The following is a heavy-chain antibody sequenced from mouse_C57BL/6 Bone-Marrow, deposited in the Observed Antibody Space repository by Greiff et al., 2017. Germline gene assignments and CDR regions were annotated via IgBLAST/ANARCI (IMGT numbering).Heavy chain of an antibody. Sequence: QVQLQQPGAELVMPGASVKLSCKASGYTFTSYWMHWVKQRPGQGLEWIGEIDPSDSYTNYNQKFKGKSTLTVDKSSSTAYMQLSSLTSEDSAVYYWARDIHYGSSLLYWYFDVWGTGTTVTVSS. CDR1: GYTFTSYW. CDR2: IDPSDSYT. V-gene: IGHV1-69*01. D-gene: IGHD1-1*01. J-gene: IGHJ1*03. CDR3: ARDIHYGSSLLYWYFDV.